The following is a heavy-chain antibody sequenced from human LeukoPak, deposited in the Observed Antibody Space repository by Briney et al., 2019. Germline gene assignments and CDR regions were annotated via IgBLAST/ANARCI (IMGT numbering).Heavy chain of an antibody. V-gene: IGHV3-7*05. Sequence: GGSLRLSCAASGFTFSSYWMSWVRQAPGKGLEWVANIKQDGSEKYYVDSVKGRFTISRDNSKNTLYLQMNALRAEDTAVYYCAKGGPYCGGNCYGVFDYWGKGTLVTVSS. CDR1: GFTFSSYW. J-gene: IGHJ4*02. CDR3: AKGGPYCGGNCYGVFDY. D-gene: IGHD2-21*02. CDR2: IKQDGSEK.